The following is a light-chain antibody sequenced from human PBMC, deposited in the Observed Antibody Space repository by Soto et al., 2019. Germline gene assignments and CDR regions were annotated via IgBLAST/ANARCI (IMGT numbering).Light chain of an antibody. V-gene: IGKV1-5*03. J-gene: IGKJ1*01. Sequence: DIQMTQSPSTLSASVGDRVTITCPASQSISSWLAWYQQKPGKAPTLLIYKASCLESGVPSRFSGSGSGTEFTLTISSLQPDDLATYYCQQYNSYSCTFGQGTKVEIK. CDR2: KAS. CDR1: QSISSW. CDR3: QQYNSYSCT.